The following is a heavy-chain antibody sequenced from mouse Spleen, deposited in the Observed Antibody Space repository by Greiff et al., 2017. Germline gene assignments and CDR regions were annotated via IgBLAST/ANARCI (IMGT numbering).Heavy chain of an antibody. CDR3: AKNLYYYGSSSFAY. J-gene: IGHJ3*01. CDR1: GFSLTSYG. V-gene: IGHV2-5*01. D-gene: IGHD1-1*01. CDR2: IWRGGST. Sequence: VQLQESGPGLVQPSQSLSITCTVSGFSLTSYGVHWVRQSPGKGLEWLGVIWRGGSTDYNAAFMSRLSITKDNSKSQVFFKMNSLQADDTAIYYCAKNLYYYGSSSFAYWGQGTLVTVSA.